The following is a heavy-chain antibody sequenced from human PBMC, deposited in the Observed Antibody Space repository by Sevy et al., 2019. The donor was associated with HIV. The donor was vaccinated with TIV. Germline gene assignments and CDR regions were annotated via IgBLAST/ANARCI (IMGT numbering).Heavy chain of an antibody. J-gene: IGHJ4*02. CDR3: ARFDTRIKIFGVPRGIY. CDR1: GASFNDFY. Sequence: SETLSLTCTVYGASFNDFYWTWIRQPPGKGLEWIGEVNHREVTNYNPSLKSRVTISVDASNSQFSLELTSVTAADTAVYYCARFDTRIKIFGVPRGIYWRPGTLVTVSS. V-gene: IGHV4-34*01. D-gene: IGHD3-3*01. CDR2: VNHREVT.